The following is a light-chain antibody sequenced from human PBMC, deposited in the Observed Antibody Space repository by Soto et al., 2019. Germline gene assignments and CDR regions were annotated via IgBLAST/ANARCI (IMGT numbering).Light chain of an antibody. J-gene: IGLJ1*01. CDR2: EVS. V-gene: IGLV2-14*01. CDR1: SSDIGRYKY. CDR3: SSFASGSTLYV. Sequence: QSALTQPASVSGSPGQSMTISCTGSSSDIGRYKYVSWYQHHPGKAPKLIIYEVSNRPSGVSNRFSGSKSGNTASLTISGLQAEDEADYHCSSFASGSTLYVFGTGTKVTVL.